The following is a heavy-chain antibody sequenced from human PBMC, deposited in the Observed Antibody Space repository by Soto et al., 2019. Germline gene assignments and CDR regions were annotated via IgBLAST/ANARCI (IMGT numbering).Heavy chain of an antibody. D-gene: IGHD6-13*01. CDR2: INTDGSST. V-gene: IGHV3-74*01. CDR1: GFTFSNYW. CDR3: VRGTSNWYGIDF. Sequence: EVQLVESGGGLIQPGGSLRLSCEASGFTFSNYWMHWVRRSPGKGLLWVSRINTDGSSTNYADSVEGRFTISRDNAKNTLFLQMNSLRGADSAEYYCVRGTSNWYGIDFWGQGTLVTVSS. J-gene: IGHJ4*02.